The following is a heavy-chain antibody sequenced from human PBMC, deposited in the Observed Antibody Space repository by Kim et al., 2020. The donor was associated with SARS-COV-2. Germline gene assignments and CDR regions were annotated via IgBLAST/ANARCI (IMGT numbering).Heavy chain of an antibody. V-gene: IGHV1-2*06. J-gene: IGHJ6*02. CDR1: GYTFTGYY. D-gene: IGHD2-15*01. CDR2: INPNSGGT. CDR3: ARDCSGGSCYSGGQFYGMDV. Sequence: ASVKVSCKASGYTFTGYYMHWVRQAPGQGLEWMGRINPNSGGTNYAQKFQGRVTMTRDTSISTAYMELSRLRSDDTAVYYCARDCSGGSCYSGGQFYGMDVWGQGTTVTVSS.